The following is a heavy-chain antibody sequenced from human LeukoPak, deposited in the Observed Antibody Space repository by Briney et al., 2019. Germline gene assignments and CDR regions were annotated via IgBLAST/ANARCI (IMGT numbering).Heavy chain of an antibody. D-gene: IGHD1-1*01. J-gene: IGHJ4*02. Sequence: KTGGSLRLSCAASGFTFNNYAMSWVRQAPGKGLEWVSAIPGSAGSTYYADSVKGRFTISRDNSNNTLYLQMNSLRAEDTAVYYCATNSGWRIDYWGQGTLVTVSP. V-gene: IGHV3-23*01. CDR3: ATNSGWRIDY. CDR2: IPGSAGST. CDR1: GFTFNNYA.